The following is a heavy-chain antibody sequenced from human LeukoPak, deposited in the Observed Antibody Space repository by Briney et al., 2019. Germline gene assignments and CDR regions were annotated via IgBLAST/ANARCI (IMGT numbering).Heavy chain of an antibody. CDR2: VHNSGNT. CDR1: GGSVSSNH. Sequence: PSETLSLTCTVSGGSVSSNHWSWIRQPPGKGLQWIGYVHNSGNTNYNPSLKSRVTISVDTSKNQFSLKVSSVTAADTAVYYCARFGGSSSRQLDSWGQGTLVTVSS. D-gene: IGHD6-6*01. V-gene: IGHV4-59*02. J-gene: IGHJ4*02. CDR3: ARFGGSSSRQLDS.